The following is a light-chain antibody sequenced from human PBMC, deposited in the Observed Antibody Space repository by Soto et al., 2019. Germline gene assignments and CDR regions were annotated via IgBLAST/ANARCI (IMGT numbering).Light chain of an antibody. Sequence: EIVLTQSPGTPSLSPGEGATLSCRASQNVDSNYLAWYQQKPGQAPRLLVYGASNRATGIPDRFSGSGSGTAFTLTISRREPEDFAVYYCQQYGSAATFGQGTKVDIK. CDR3: QQYGSAAT. CDR2: GAS. V-gene: IGKV3-20*01. J-gene: IGKJ1*01. CDR1: QNVDSNY.